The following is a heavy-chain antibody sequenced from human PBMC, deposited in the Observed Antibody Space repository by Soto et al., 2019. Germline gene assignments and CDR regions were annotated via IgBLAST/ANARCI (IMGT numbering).Heavy chain of an antibody. CDR3: AKGSVLRVVEAPLAILGGVDV. D-gene: IGHD2-8*01. CDR2: ISYDGSNK. Sequence: GGSLRLSXAASGFTFSSYGMHWVRQAPGKGLEWVAVISYDGSNKYYADSVKGRFTISRDNSKTILYLQMNSLRLEDTAVYYCAKGSVLRVVEAPLAILGGVDVWGQGAMVTVSS. CDR1: GFTFSSYG. V-gene: IGHV3-30*18. J-gene: IGHJ6*02.